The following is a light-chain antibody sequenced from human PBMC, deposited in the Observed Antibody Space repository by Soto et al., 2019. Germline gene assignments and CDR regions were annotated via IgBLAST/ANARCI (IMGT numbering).Light chain of an antibody. V-gene: IGKV1-6*01. CDR3: LQDYNYPLT. CDR2: ATS. Sequence: AIQMTQFPSSLSASVGGRVTITCRASQDIRSDLGWYQQRPGKAPKLLIYATSSLQSGVPSRFSGSGSGTDFTLTISSLQPEDFATYYCLQDYNYPLTFGGGTKVDIK. J-gene: IGKJ4*01. CDR1: QDIRSD.